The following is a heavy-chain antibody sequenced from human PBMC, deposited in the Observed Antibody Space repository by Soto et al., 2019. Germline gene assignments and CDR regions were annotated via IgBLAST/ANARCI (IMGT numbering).Heavy chain of an antibody. V-gene: IGHV1-18*04. D-gene: IGHD3-22*01. CDR1: GYTFTSYV. Sequence: ASVKVSCKASGYTFTSYVISWERKAPGQGLEWMGWISAYNGNTNYAQKLQGRVTMTTDTSTSTAYMGLRSLRYDDTAVYYCARNAGRPYYDSSGFDIWGQGTMVTVSS. J-gene: IGHJ3*02. CDR2: ISAYNGNT. CDR3: ARNAGRPYYDSSGFDI.